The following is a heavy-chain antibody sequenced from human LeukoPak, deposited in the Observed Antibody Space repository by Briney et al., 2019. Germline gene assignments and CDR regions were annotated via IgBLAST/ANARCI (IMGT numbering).Heavy chain of an antibody. CDR3: ARGGGGSSWFDP. D-gene: IGHD2-15*01. CDR1: GYTFTSYY. Sequence: ASVKVSCKASGYTFTSYYMHWVRQAPGQGPEWMGIINPSGGSTSYAQKFQGRVTITGDTSASTAYMELSSLRSEDTAVYYCARGGGGSSWFDPWGQGTLVTVSS. J-gene: IGHJ5*02. CDR2: INPSGGST. V-gene: IGHV1-46*01.